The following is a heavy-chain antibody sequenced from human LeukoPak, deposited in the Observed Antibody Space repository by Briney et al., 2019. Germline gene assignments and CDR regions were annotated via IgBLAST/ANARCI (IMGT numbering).Heavy chain of an antibody. J-gene: IGHJ4*02. CDR2: IYYSGST. CDR3: ARYYYDSSGYSYGFDY. CDR1: GGSLSSYY. D-gene: IGHD3-22*01. Sequence: SETLSLTCTVSGGSLSSYYWSWIRQPPGKGLEWIGYIYYSGSTNYNPSLKSRVTISVDTSRNQFSLKLSSVTAADTAVYYCARYYYDSSGYSYGFDYWGQGTLVAVSS. V-gene: IGHV4-59*01.